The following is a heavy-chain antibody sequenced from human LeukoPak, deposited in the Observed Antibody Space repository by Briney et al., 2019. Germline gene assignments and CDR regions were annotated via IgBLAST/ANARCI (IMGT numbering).Heavy chain of an antibody. CDR3: ARARDYGDYPPDY. CDR2: IGGSGSTI. D-gene: IGHD4-17*01. CDR1: GFTFSSYA. Sequence: GGSLRLSCAASGFTFSSYAMSWVRQAPGKGLEWISYIGGSGSTIYYADSVKGRFTISRDNAKKLLYLQMSSLRAEDTAAYYCARARDYGDYPPDYWGQGTLVTVSS. V-gene: IGHV3-48*01. J-gene: IGHJ4*02.